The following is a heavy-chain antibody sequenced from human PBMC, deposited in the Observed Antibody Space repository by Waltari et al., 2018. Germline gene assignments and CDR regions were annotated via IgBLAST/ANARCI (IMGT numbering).Heavy chain of an antibody. D-gene: IGHD1-1*01. V-gene: IGHV3-7*02. J-gene: IGHJ3*02. Sequence: EVQLVESGGGLVQPGGSLRVSCPASEFIFSHYWMSWVRQAPGKEPEWVANIGEDGTEKYYVHSVKGRFTISRDNVKNSLYLEMNSLRAEDTAMYYCTRSGGASAFDIWGQGTMVTVSS. CDR2: IGEDGTEK. CDR1: EFIFSHYW. CDR3: TRSGGASAFDI.